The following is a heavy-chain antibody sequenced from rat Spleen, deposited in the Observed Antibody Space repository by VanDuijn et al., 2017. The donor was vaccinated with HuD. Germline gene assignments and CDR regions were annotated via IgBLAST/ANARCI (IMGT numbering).Heavy chain of an antibody. Sequence: QVQLKESGPGLVQPSQTLSLTCTVSGFSLTSYTVSWVRQPPGKGLEWIAAISSGGSTYYNSALKSRLSISRDTSKSQVFLKMNSLQTEDTATYYCARDRADYYSSLWYFDYWGQGVMVTVSS. J-gene: IGHJ2*01. D-gene: IGHD1-2*01. CDR3: ARDRADYYSSLWYFDY. CDR1: GFSLTSYT. CDR2: ISSGGST. V-gene: IGHV2-6*01.